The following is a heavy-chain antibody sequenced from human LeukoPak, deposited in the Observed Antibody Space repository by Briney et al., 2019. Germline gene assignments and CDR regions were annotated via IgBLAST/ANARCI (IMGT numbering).Heavy chain of an antibody. CDR3: ARHNRWFYYGMDV. J-gene: IGHJ6*02. CDR1: GYSFTSYW. D-gene: IGHD3-9*01. Sequence: GESLKISCKGSGYSFTSYWIGWVRQMPGKGLEWMGIFYPGDSDTRYSPSFQGQVTISADKSISTAYLQWSSLKASDTAMYYCARHNRWFYYGMDVWGQGTTVTDSS. V-gene: IGHV5-51*01. CDR2: FYPGDSDT.